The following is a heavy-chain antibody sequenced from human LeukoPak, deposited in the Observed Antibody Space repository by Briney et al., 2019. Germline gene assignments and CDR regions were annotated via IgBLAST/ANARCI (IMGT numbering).Heavy chain of an antibody. CDR2: ISYDGSNK. D-gene: IGHD3-10*01. Sequence: PGGSLRLSCAASGFTFSSYAMHWVRQAPGKGLEWVAVISYDGSNKYYADSVKGRFTISRDNSKDTLYLQMNSLRAEDTAVYYCARAKYYYGSGSYYLDYWGQGTLVTVSS. CDR1: GFTFSSYA. J-gene: IGHJ4*02. CDR3: ARAKYYYGSGSYYLDY. V-gene: IGHV3-30-3*01.